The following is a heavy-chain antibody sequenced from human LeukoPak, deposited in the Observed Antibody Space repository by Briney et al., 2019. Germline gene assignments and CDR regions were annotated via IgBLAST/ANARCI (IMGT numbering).Heavy chain of an antibody. J-gene: IGHJ5*02. Sequence: PSETLSLTCTVSGGSISSYYWSWIRQPPGKGLEWIGYIYYSGSTNYNPSLKSRVTIPVDTSKNQFSLKLSSVTAADTAVYYCARDSPLGPLWFDPWGQGTLVTVSS. D-gene: IGHD1-26*01. V-gene: IGHV4-59*01. CDR2: IYYSGST. CDR3: ARDSPLGPLWFDP. CDR1: GGSISSYY.